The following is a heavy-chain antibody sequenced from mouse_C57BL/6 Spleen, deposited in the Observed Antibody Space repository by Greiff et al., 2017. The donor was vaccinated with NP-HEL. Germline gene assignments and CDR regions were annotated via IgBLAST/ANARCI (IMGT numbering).Heavy chain of an antibody. CDR3: ARGPYYGSSPYWYFDV. J-gene: IGHJ1*03. Sequence: EVMLVESGGGLVKPGGSLKLSCAASGFTFSSYAMSWVRQTPEKRLEWVATISDGGSYTYYPDNVKGRFTISRDNAKNNLYLQMSHLKSEDTAMYYCARGPYYGSSPYWYFDVWGTGTTVTVSS. D-gene: IGHD1-1*01. CDR2: ISDGGSYT. CDR1: GFTFSSYA. V-gene: IGHV5-4*03.